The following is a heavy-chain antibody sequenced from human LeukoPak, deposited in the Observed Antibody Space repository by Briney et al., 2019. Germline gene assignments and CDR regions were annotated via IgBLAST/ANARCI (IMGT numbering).Heavy chain of an antibody. J-gene: IGHJ6*03. D-gene: IGHD3-3*01. V-gene: IGHV4-34*01. Sequence: PSETLSLTCAVYGGSFSGYYWSWIRQPPGKGLEWIGEINHSGSTNYNPSLKSRVTISVDTSKNQFSLKLSSVTAADTAVYYCARVYYDFWSGYNRSAHSRYYYYYYMDVWGKGTTVTVSS. CDR2: INHSGST. CDR1: GGSFSGYY. CDR3: ARVYYDFWSGYNRSAHSRYYYYYYMDV.